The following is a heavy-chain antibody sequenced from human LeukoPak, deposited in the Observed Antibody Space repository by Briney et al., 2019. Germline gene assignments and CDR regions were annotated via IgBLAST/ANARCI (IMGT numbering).Heavy chain of an antibody. CDR2: ISSSSSYI. CDR3: ARDSDILTGYSADFDY. CDR1: GFTFSSYS. V-gene: IGHV3-21*01. D-gene: IGHD3-9*01. J-gene: IGHJ4*02. Sequence: GGSLRLSCAASGFTFSSYSMNWVRRAPGKGLEWVSSISSSSSYIYYADSVKGRFTISRDNAKNSLYLQMNSLRAEDTAVYYCARDSDILTGYSADFDYWGQGTLVTVSS.